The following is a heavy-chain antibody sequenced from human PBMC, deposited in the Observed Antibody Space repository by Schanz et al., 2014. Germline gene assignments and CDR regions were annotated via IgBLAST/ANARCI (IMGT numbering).Heavy chain of an antibody. Sequence: VQLEQSGAEVKKPGSSVKVSCKASGGTFSSDTFSWVRQAPGQGLEWMGRIVPIAGITNYAKRFQGRVTITADKSSDTAYMELSSLRSEDTAVYYCAREVGLYDRGWFDPWGQGTLVTVSS. CDR3: AREVGLYDRGWFDP. CDR1: GGTFSSDT. D-gene: IGHD3-22*01. CDR2: IVPIAGIT. J-gene: IGHJ5*02. V-gene: IGHV1-69*08.